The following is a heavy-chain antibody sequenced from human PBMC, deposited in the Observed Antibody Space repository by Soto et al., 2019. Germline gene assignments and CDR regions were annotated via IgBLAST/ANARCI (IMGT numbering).Heavy chain of an antibody. CDR2: ISTYNGNT. J-gene: IGHJ4*02. CDR1: GYTFTYYE. Sequence: ASVKVSCKASGYTFTYYEITWVRQAPGQGLEWMGWISTYNGNTNYAQKFQERVTITRDMSTSTAYMELSSLRSEDTAVYYCAADLMVVPAAGSFDYWGQGTLVTVSS. CDR3: AADLMVVPAAGSFDY. D-gene: IGHD2-2*01. V-gene: IGHV1-18*04.